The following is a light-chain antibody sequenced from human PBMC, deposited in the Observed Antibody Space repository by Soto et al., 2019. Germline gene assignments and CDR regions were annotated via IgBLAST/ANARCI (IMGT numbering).Light chain of an antibody. CDR1: QSISSY. V-gene: IGKV1-39*01. J-gene: IGKJ1*01. Sequence: DIQMTQSPSSLSASVGDRVTITCRASQSISSYLNWYQHKPGKAPNLLIYAATTLQSGVPSGFSGSGSGTDFTLTISSLQPEDFATYYCQQSYSNPRTFGQGTKVDIK. CDR2: AAT. CDR3: QQSYSNPRT.